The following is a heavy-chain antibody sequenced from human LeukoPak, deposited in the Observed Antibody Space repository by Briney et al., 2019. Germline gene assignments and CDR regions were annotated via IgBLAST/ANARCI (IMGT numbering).Heavy chain of an antibody. J-gene: IGHJ5*02. CDR3: AGSTVVNRERGFDP. D-gene: IGHD4-23*01. V-gene: IGHV3-23*01. CDR2: ISGSGGST. Sequence: PGGSLRLSCAASGFTFSSYAMSWVRQAPGKGLEWVSAISGSGGSTYYADSVKGRFTISRDNSKNTLYLQMNSLRAEDTAVYYCAGSTVVNRERGFDPWGQGTLVTSPQ. CDR1: GFTFSSYA.